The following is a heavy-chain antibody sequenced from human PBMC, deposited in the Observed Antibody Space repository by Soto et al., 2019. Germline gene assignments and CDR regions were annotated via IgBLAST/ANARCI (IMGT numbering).Heavy chain of an antibody. J-gene: IGHJ4*02. D-gene: IGHD2-15*01. V-gene: IGHV3-30-3*01. CDR2: ISSAGVND. Sequence: QVQLVESGGGVVQPGRSLRLSCAASGFTFSSFAMHWVRQAPGKGLEWLAVISSAGVNDYYAESVKGRFTISRDNSKNTLYLQMNSLRNEDTAVYYCARGGAWTPEGLGYWGQGTLVTVSS. CDR3: ARGGAWTPEGLGY. CDR1: GFTFSSFA.